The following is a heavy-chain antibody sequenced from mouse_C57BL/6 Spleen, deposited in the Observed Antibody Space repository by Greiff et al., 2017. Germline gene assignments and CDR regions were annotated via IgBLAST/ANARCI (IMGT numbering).Heavy chain of an antibody. CDR1: GFTFSSYT. V-gene: IGHV5-9*01. CDR3: ARHEATPMDY. CDR2: ISGGGGNT. Sequence: EVQLVESGGGLVKPGGSLKLSCAASGFTFSSYTMSWVRQTPEKRLEWVATISGGGGNTYYPDSVKGRFTISRDNAKNTLYLQMSRLRSEDTALYYCARHEATPMDYWGQGTSVTVSS. D-gene: IGHD3-2*02. J-gene: IGHJ4*01.